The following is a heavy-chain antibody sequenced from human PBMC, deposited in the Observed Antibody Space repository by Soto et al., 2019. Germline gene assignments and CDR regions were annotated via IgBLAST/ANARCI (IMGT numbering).Heavy chain of an antibody. J-gene: IGHJ6*02. CDR2: IYYSGST. V-gene: IGHV4-31*03. CDR3: ARSGGFYGMDV. CDR1: GGSISSGGYY. Sequence: QVQLQESGPGLVKPSQTLSLTCTVSGGSISSGGYYWSWIRQHPGNGLEWIGYIYYSGSTYYNPSLKSRVTISVDTSKNQFSLKVSSVAAADTAVYYCARSGGFYGMDVWGQGTTVTVSS.